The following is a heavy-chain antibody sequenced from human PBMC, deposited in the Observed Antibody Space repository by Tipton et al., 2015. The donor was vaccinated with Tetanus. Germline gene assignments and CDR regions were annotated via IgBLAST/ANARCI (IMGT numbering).Heavy chain of an antibody. V-gene: IGHV4-59*01. D-gene: IGHD3-22*01. CDR2: FYSRGET. CDR1: GGSISGYY. J-gene: IGHJ4*02. CDR3: ARIRYYPDSSAFLSDC. Sequence: TLSLTCTVSGGSISGYYWTWMRQPTGKGLEWLGSFYSRGETNYNPSVSSRLTISPDTSKNQYSLRLTSVTAADTAVYFCARIRYYPDSSAFLSDCWGRGIRVTVSS.